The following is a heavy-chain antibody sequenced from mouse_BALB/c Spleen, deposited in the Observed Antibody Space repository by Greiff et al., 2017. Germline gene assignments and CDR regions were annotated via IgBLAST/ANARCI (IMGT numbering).Heavy chain of an antibody. CDR1: GFTFSDYY. Sequence: DVQLQESGGGLVKPGGSLKLSCAASGFTFSDYYMYWVRQTPEKRLEWVATISDGGSYTYYPDSVKGRFTISRDNAKNNLYLQMSSLKSEDTAMYYCARDYYGSTWYFDVWGAGTTVTVSS. V-gene: IGHV5-4*02. D-gene: IGHD1-1*01. CDR3: ARDYYGSTWYFDV. CDR2: ISDGGSYT. J-gene: IGHJ1*01.